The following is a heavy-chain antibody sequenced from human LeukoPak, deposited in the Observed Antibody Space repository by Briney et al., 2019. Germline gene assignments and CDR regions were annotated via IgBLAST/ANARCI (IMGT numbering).Heavy chain of an antibody. Sequence: GASVKVSCKASGYTFTSYGISWVRQAPGQGLEWMGGIIPIFGTANYAQKFQGRVTITADESTSTAYMELSSLRSEDTAVYYCARGSSRPRRGYYYYYMDVWGKGTTVTISS. CDR1: GYTFTSYG. D-gene: IGHD6-6*01. J-gene: IGHJ6*03. V-gene: IGHV1-69*13. CDR2: IIPIFGTA. CDR3: ARGSSRPRRGYYYYYMDV.